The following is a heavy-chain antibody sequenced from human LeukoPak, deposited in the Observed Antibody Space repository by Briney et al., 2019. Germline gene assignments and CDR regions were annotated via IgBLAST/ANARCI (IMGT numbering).Heavy chain of an antibody. Sequence: GGSLRLSCAASGFTFSDYYMSWIRQAPGKGLEWVSYISSSGSTIYYADSVKGRFTIPRDNAKNSLYLQMNSPRAEDTAVYYCARGDIAAAGTYYYYYMDVWGKGATVTVSS. D-gene: IGHD6-13*01. J-gene: IGHJ6*03. CDR1: GFTFSDYY. CDR2: ISSSGSTI. CDR3: ARGDIAAAGTYYYYYMDV. V-gene: IGHV3-11*01.